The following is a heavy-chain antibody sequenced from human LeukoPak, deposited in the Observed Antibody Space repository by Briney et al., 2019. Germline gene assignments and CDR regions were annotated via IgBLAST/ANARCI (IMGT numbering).Heavy chain of an antibody. CDR1: GYAFMNYG. J-gene: IGHJ4*02. Sequence: ASVTVSCKASGYAFMNYGISWVRQAPGQGLEWMGWISTYNGNTNLAQKLLGRVTMATDRSTTTAYMELRSLRSDDTAVYYCARGINSGYDWWGQGTLVTVSS. V-gene: IGHV1-18*01. D-gene: IGHD5-12*01. CDR3: ARGINSGYDW. CDR2: ISTYNGNT.